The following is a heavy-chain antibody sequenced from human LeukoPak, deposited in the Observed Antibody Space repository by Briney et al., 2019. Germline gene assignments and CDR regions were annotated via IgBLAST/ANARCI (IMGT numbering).Heavy chain of an antibody. V-gene: IGHV1-46*01. CDR1: GYTFTNYY. Sequence: ASVKVSCKASGYTFTNYYMHWVRQAPGQGLEWMGIINPSGGTKTYAHKFQDRVTMTRHTSTSTVYMEVSSLRPEDTAVYYCARPTSIIPASNVYYYYYAMDVWGQGTTVTVSS. CDR2: INPSGGTK. CDR3: ARPTSIIPASNVYYYYYAMDV. D-gene: IGHD2-2*01. J-gene: IGHJ6*02.